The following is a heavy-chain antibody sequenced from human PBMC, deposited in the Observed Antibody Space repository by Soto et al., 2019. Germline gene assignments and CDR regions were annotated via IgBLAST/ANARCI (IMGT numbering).Heavy chain of an antibody. CDR2: IIPIFGTA. CDR1: GGTFSSYS. V-gene: IGHV1-69*01. CDR3: ARDGGRHSGGIDY. Sequence: QVQLVQSGAEVKKPGSSVKVSCKASGGTFSSYSINWVRQAPGQGLEWMGEIIPIFGTANYAQKFQGGVTITADESTSTAYMELSSLSSEDTAVYYCARDGGRHSGGIDYWGQGTLVTVSS. D-gene: IGHD1-26*01. J-gene: IGHJ4*02.